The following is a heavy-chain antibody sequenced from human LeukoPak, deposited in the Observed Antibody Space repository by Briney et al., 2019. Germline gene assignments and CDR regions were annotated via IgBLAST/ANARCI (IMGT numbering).Heavy chain of an antibody. V-gene: IGHV1-69*13. J-gene: IGHJ6*03. CDR1: GGTFSSYA. CDR3: ASSPNPGIAAAGMNYYYYYMDV. CDR2: IIPIFGTA. Sequence: SVKVSCKASGGTFSSYAISWVRQAPGQGLEWMGGIIPIFGTANYAQKFQGRVTITADESTSTAYMELSSLRSEDTAVYYCASSPNPGIAAAGMNYYYYYMDVWGEGTTVTVSS. D-gene: IGHD6-13*01.